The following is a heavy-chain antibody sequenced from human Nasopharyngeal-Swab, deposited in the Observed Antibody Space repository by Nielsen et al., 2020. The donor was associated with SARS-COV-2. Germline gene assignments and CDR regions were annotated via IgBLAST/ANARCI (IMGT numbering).Heavy chain of an antibody. J-gene: IGHJ5*02. CDR3: AGAAQLERRLYWFDP. D-gene: IGHD1-1*01. Sequence: WVRQAPGQGLEWMGGIIHILGIANYARKFQGRVTITADKSTSTAYMELSSLRSEDTAVYYCAGAAQLERRLYWFDPWGQGTLVTVSS. V-gene: IGHV1-69*10. CDR2: IIHILGIA.